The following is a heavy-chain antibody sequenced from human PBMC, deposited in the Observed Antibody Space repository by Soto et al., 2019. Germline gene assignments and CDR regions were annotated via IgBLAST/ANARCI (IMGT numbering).Heavy chain of an antibody. Sequence: QVQLVQSGAEVKKPGASVQVSCKASGLAFPIDDIIWVRQTIGQGLEFMGWMNPNGRNTGYAQKFQGRATFTRNTPTSTAYMDLSGLRSEDTAVYYCARYRTKVPVAFDVWGQGTMVTVSS. J-gene: IGHJ3*01. CDR2: MNPNGRNT. CDR1: GLAFPIDD. V-gene: IGHV1-8*01. CDR3: ARYRTKVPVAFDV. D-gene: IGHD3-16*02.